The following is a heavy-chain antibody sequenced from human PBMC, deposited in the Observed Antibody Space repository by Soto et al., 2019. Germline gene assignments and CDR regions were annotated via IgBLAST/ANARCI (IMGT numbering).Heavy chain of an antibody. V-gene: IGHV4-4*09. CDR3: ARHHPRTLAAIEIYFDS. Sequence: SETLPLTCTLSGNSIGNSHWSWIRQPPGKGLEWIGLTFSRGSATYNPSLKSRVTISVDTSKNQLSLKLTSVTAADTAVYFCARHHPRTLAAIEIYFDSWGKGTRVTVPS. D-gene: IGHD6-25*01. CDR1: GNSIGNSH. J-gene: IGHJ4*02. CDR2: TFSRGSA.